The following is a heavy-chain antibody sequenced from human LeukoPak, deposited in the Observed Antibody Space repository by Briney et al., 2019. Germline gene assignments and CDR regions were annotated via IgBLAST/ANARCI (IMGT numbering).Heavy chain of an antibody. J-gene: IGHJ4*02. CDR3: ARIRYSSSYINC. CDR1: GYSFASYW. V-gene: IGHV5-51*01. Sequence: GESLKIPCKGSGYSFASYWIGWVRQMPGKGLEWMGIIYPGDSDTRYSPSFQGRVTISADKSISTAYLQWSSVKASDTAMYYCARIRYSSSYINCWGQGTLVTASS. D-gene: IGHD6-13*01. CDR2: IYPGDSDT.